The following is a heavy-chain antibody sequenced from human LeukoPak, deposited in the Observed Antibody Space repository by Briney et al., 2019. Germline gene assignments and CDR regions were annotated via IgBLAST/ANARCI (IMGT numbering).Heavy chain of an antibody. CDR3: ARVTGSSSWEFDP. V-gene: IGHV4-34*01. J-gene: IGHJ5*02. CDR1: GGSFGGYY. CDR2: INHSGST. D-gene: IGHD6-13*01. Sequence: PSETLSLTCAVYGGSFGGYYWSWIRQPPGKGLEWIGEINHSGSTNYNPSLKSRVAISVDTSKNQFSLKLSSVTAADTAVYYCARVTGSSSWEFDPWGQGTLVTVSS.